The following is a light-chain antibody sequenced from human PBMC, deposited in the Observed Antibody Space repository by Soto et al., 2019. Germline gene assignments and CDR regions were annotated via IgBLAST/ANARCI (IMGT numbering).Light chain of an antibody. CDR2: YDT. Sequence: SYELTQPPSMSVAPGETARIPCGGNNIGSKGVHWFQQRSGQAPVLVIYYDTDRPSGIPERFSGSNFGNTATLTISRVAVGDEADYYCQVWDRSTDHVVFGGVTKLTVL. J-gene: IGLJ2*01. CDR1: NIGSKG. V-gene: IGLV3-21*04. CDR3: QVWDRSTDHVV.